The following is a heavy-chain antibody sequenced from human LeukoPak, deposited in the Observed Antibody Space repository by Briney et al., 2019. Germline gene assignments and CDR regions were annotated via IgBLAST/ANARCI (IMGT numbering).Heavy chain of an antibody. J-gene: IGHJ6*03. CDR2: IYPGDSET. Sequence: GESLKISCKGSGYSFISYWIAWVRQMPGKGLEWMGIIYPGDSETRYSPSFQGQVTISADKSISTAYLQWSSLKASDTAMYYCARLGGNYYFYYYMDVWGKGTTVTVSS. D-gene: IGHD4-23*01. CDR1: GYSFISYW. V-gene: IGHV5-51*01. CDR3: ARLGGNYYFYYYMDV.